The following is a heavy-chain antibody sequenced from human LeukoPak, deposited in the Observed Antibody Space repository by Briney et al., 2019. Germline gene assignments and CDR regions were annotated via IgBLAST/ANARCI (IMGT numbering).Heavy chain of an antibody. CDR3: ARFGSSGWYDYFDY. CDR2: IYYSGST. CDR1: GVSISSYY. J-gene: IGHJ4*02. V-gene: IGHV4-59*08. D-gene: IGHD6-19*01. Sequence: SETLSLTCTVSGVSISSYYWSWIRQPPGKGLEWIGYIYYSGSTNYNPSLKSRVTISVDTSKKQFSLKLSSVTAADTAVYYCARFGSSGWYDYFDYWGQGTLVTVSS.